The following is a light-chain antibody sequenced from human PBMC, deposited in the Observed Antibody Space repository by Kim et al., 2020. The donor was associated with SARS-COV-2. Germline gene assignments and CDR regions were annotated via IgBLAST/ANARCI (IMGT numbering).Light chain of an antibody. CDR3: SSYASTRSYV. V-gene: IGLV2-14*03. CDR1: SSDVGAYNY. CDR2: DVN. Sequence: QSALTQPASVSGYPGQSITISCTGTSSDVGAYNYVSWYQHHPGKAPKLMIFDVNNRPSGLPNRFSGSKSGNTASLTISGLQAEDEADYYCSSYASTRSYVFGTGTKVTVL. J-gene: IGLJ1*01.